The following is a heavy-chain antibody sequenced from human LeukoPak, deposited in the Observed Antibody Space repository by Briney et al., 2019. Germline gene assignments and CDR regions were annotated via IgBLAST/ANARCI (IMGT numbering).Heavy chain of an antibody. CDR2: INPSGGST. V-gene: IGHV1-46*01. Sequence: ASVKVSCKASGYTFTSYYMHWVRQAPGQGLEWMGIINPSGGSTSYARKFQGRVTMTRDTSTSTVHMELSSLRSEDTAVYYCARGGGSTVVIAIHYYFDYWGQGTLVTVSS. D-gene: IGHD2-21*01. J-gene: IGHJ4*02. CDR3: ARGGGSTVVIAIHYYFDY. CDR1: GYTFTSYY.